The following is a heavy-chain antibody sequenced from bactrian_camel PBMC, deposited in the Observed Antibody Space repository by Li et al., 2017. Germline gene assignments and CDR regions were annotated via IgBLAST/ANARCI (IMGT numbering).Heavy chain of an antibody. CDR1: GWPYSAYL. CDR2: IDSGGFT. Sequence: VQLVESGGGAIRTGESLRLSCEVSGWPYSAYLMAWFRQIPGKEREGVAAIDSGGFTTYADSVKDRFTISKDNAKNTLYLQMNSLEPEDTAVYYCAADQFAFGLSPQYKYWGQGTQVTVS. J-gene: IGHJ4*01. CDR3: AADQFAFGLSPQYKY. V-gene: IGHV3S53*01. D-gene: IGHD1*01.